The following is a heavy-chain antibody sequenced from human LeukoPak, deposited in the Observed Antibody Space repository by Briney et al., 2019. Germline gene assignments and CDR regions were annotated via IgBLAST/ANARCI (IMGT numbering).Heavy chain of an antibody. Sequence: ASVKVSCKPSGFTFTYYYIQWVRQAPGQGLEWMGSIHPKRGGTKYAQKFQDRVTVTRDTSISVVYMELSRLTSDDTAVYYCARDPPATGSTEFDFWGQGTLVTVSS. D-gene: IGHD6-13*01. V-gene: IGHV1-2*02. CDR1: GFTFTYYY. CDR2: IHPKRGGT. J-gene: IGHJ4*02. CDR3: ARDPPATGSTEFDF.